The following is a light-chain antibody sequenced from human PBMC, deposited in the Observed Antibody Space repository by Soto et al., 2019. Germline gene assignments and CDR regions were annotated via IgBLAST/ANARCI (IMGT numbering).Light chain of an antibody. J-gene: IGKJ4*01. CDR3: KQSKSFPLT. CDR1: QGIDRW. CDR2: AAS. V-gene: IGKV1-12*01. Sequence: DIQMTQSPSSLSASVGDRVTITCRASQGIDRWLAWYQQKPGEAPKVLIYAASSLRSGVPSRFSGSGYGTDFSLSLSSLQPEDLATYYCKQSKSFPLTFGGGTKVEIK.